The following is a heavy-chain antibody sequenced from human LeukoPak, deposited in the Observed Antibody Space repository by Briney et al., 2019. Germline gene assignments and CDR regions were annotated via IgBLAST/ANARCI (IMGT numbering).Heavy chain of an antibody. V-gene: IGHV3-23*01. CDR2: ISGSGGST. CDR3: AKGRGGYSGYVAWSYFDY. Sequence: PGGSPRLSYAASGFTFSSYAMGWVRQAPGKGLEWVSAISGSGGSTYYADSVKGRFTISRDNSKNTLYLQMNSLRAEDTAVYYCAKGRGGYSGYVAWSYFDYWGQGTLVTVSS. D-gene: IGHD5-12*01. J-gene: IGHJ4*02. CDR1: GFTFSSYA.